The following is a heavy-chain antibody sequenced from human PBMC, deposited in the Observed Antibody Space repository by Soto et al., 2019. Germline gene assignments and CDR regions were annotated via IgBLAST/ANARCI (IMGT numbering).Heavy chain of an antibody. V-gene: IGHV3-72*01. CDR3: ARVQMSCYDY. J-gene: IGHJ4*02. Sequence: EVQLVESGGGLVQPGGSLRLSCAVSGFTFSDHYMDWVRQAPGKGLEWIGRSRNKANSYTTEYAASVKGRFTISRDDSKNSLYLQMNSLKTEDTAVYYCARVQMSCYDYWGQGALVTVSS. CDR1: GFTFSDHY. CDR2: SRNKANSYTT.